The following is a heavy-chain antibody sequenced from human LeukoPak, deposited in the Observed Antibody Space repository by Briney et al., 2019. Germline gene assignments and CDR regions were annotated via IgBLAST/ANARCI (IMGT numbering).Heavy chain of an antibody. CDR2: INHSGST. D-gene: IGHD6-13*01. CDR3: ARSRAAAGKDC. V-gene: IGHV4-34*01. J-gene: IGHJ4*02. CDR1: GGSFSGYY. Sequence: SETLSLPCAVYGGSFSGYYWSWIRQPPGKGLEWIGEINHSGSTNYNPSLKSRVTISVDTSKNQFSLKLSSVTAADTAVYYCARSRAAAGKDCWGQGTLVTVSS.